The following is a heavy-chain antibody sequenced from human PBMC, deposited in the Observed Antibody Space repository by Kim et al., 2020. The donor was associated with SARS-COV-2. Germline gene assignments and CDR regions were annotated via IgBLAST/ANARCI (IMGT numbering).Heavy chain of an antibody. V-gene: IGHV4-39*01. Sequence: SETLSLTCAVSGESIISRNYYWAWLRQPPGTGLDWIVSVSYSGNTYYKPSLSSRVTISVYTSKNQFSVKLRSVIAADTAIYYCARQLTDSYTYGLRWFDTGPQGDVVAVS. J-gene: IGHJ5*02. CDR2: VSYSGNT. D-gene: IGHD2-2*02. CDR3: ARQLTDSYTYGLRWFDT. CDR1: GESIISRNYY.